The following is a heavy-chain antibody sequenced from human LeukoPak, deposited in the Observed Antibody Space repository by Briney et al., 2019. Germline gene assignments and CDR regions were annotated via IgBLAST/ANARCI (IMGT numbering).Heavy chain of an antibody. D-gene: IGHD5-12*01. CDR1: GFTFDDYA. CDR3: AKGPDDGYDYWYFDY. Sequence: GSLRLSCAASGFTFDDYAMHWVRQAPGKGLEWVSLISGDGVSTYYADSVKGRFTISRDNSKNSLYLQMDSLRTEDTAFYHCAKGPDDGYDYWYFDYWGRGTLVTFSS. CDR2: ISGDGVST. J-gene: IGHJ4*02. V-gene: IGHV3-43*02.